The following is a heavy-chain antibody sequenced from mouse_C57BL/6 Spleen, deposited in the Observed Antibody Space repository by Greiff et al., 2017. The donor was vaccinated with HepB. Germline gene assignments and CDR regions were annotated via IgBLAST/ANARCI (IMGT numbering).Heavy chain of an antibody. V-gene: IGHV5-4*01. CDR3: ARDRSDGYYFDY. D-gene: IGHD2-3*01. Sequence: EVKLMESGGGLVKPGGSLKLSCAASGFTFSSYAMSWVRQTPEKRLEWVATISDGGSYTYYPDNVKGRFTISRDNAKNNLYLQMSHLKSEDTAMYYCARDRSDGYYFDYWGQGTTLTVSS. CDR1: GFTFSSYA. J-gene: IGHJ2*01. CDR2: ISDGGSYT.